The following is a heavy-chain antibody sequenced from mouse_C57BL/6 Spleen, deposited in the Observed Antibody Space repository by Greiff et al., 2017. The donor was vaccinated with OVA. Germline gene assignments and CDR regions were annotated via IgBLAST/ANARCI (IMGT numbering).Heavy chain of an antibody. CDR2: IYWDDDK. Sequence: QVQLKESGPGILQSSQTLSLTCSFSGFSLSTSGMGVSWIRQPSGKGLEWLAHIYWDDDKRYNPSLKSRLTISKDTSRNQVFLKITSVDTADTATYYCARIYGSSYNWYFDVWGTGTTVTVSS. J-gene: IGHJ1*03. V-gene: IGHV8-12*01. D-gene: IGHD1-1*01. CDR1: GFSLSTSGMG. CDR3: ARIYGSSYNWYFDV.